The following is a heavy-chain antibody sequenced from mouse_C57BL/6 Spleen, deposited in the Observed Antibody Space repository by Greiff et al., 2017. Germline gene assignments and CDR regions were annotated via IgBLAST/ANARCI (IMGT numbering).Heavy chain of an antibody. Sequence: VQLKQSGPGLVKPSQSLSLTCSVTGYSITSGYYWNWIRQFPGNKLEWMGYISYDGSNNYNPSLKNRISITRYTSKNQFFLKLNSVTTEDTATYYCANLITTVVGFRYWGQGTLVTVSA. J-gene: IGHJ3*01. V-gene: IGHV3-6*01. D-gene: IGHD1-1*01. CDR3: ANLITTVVGFRY. CDR2: ISYDGSN. CDR1: GYSITSGYY.